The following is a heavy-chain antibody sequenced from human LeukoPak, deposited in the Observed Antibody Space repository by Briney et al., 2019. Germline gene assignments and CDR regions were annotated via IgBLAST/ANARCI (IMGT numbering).Heavy chain of an antibody. J-gene: IGHJ4*02. CDR2: IYYSGST. Sequence: GSLRLSCAASGFTFSSYAMSWIRQPPGKGLEWIGSIYYSGSTYYSPSLKSRVTISVDTSKNQFSLKLSSVTAADTAVYYCARGGRAPAVAGTWFDWGQGTLVTVSS. D-gene: IGHD6-19*01. V-gene: IGHV4-38-2*01. CDR3: ARGGRAPAVAGTWFD. CDR1: GFTFSSYA.